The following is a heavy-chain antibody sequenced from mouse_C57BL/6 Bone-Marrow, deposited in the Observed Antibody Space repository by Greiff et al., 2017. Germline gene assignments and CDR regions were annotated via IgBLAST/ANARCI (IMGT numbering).Heavy chain of an antibody. J-gene: IGHJ2*01. CDR1: GYAFTNYL. V-gene: IGHV1-54*01. CDR2: INPGSGGT. D-gene: IGHD1-1*01. CDR3: ARSSGGSSYGDYFDY. Sequence: QVQLQQSGAELVRPGTSVKVSCKASGYAFTNYLIEWVKQRPGQGLEWIGVINPGSGGTNYNEKFKGKATLTADKSSSTAYMQLSSLTSEDSAVYFCARSSGGSSYGDYFDYWGQGTTRTVSS.